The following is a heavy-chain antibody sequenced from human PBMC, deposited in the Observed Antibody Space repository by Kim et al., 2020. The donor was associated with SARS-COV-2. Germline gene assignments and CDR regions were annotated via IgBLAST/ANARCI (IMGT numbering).Heavy chain of an antibody. Sequence: GGSLRLSCAASGFTFSSYAMSWVRQAPGKGLEWVSAISGSGGSTYYADSVKGRFTISRDNSKNTLYLQMNSLRAEDTAVYYCAKVPGPGIQLWLSDYYFDYWGQGTLVTVSS. J-gene: IGHJ4*02. CDR1: GFTFSSYA. CDR2: ISGSGGST. D-gene: IGHD5-18*01. V-gene: IGHV3-23*01. CDR3: AKVPGPGIQLWLSDYYFDY.